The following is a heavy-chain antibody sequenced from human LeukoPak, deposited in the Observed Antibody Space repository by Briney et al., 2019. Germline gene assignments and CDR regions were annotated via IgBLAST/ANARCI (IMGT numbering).Heavy chain of an antibody. D-gene: IGHD3-22*01. CDR3: ARVRNYYDSSGYRP. Sequence: KASETLSLTCTVSGGSISTYYWSWIRQPPGKGLEWIGEINHSGSTNYNPSLKSRVTISVDTSKNQFSLKLSSVTAADTAVYYCARVRNYYDSSGYRPWGQGTLVTVSS. V-gene: IGHV4-34*01. CDR1: GGSISTYY. J-gene: IGHJ4*02. CDR2: INHSGST.